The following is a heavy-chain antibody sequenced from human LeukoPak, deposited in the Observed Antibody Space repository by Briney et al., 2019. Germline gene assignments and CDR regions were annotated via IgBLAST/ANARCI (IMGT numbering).Heavy chain of an antibody. V-gene: IGHV4-4*07. CDR3: ASGGGEFRIDY. D-gene: IGHD3-10*01. J-gene: IGHJ4*02. CDR1: GGSISSYY. CDR2: IYTTWST. Sequence: SETLSLTCSVSGGSISSYYWSWIRQPAGKGLEWIGRIYTTWSTNYNPSLKSRATMSVDTSKNQFSLQLNSVTAADTAMYYCASGGGEFRIDYWGQGTLVTVSS.